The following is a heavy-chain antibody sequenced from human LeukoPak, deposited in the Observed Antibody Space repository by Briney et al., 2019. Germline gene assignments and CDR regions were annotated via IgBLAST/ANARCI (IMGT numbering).Heavy chain of an antibody. J-gene: IGHJ4*02. CDR2: MYLSGTT. CDR1: GDSINSLDL. V-gene: IGHV4-4*02. CDR3: AGLVGRYSSDPYYYYLDY. D-gene: IGHD1-26*01. Sequence: SGTLSLTCTVSGDSINSLDLWSWVRQPPGKGLEWIGEMYLSGTTHSNPSVKSRVTISIDKSKNQFFLNLSSVTAADTAVYYCAGLVGRYSSDPYYYYLDYWGQGTLVTVSS.